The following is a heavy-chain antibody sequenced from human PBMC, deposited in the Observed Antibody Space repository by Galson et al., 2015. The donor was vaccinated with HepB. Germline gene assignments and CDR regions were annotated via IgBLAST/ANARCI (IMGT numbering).Heavy chain of an antibody. Sequence: SLRLSCAASGFTFKTYALHWVRQGPGKGLEWVAAISYNGRNKYYIDSMKGRFTISRDNSKNILYLQMNSLIAGDTAVYFCARDSDERGVEGDDLLDGMDVWGQGTTVTVSS. CDR2: ISYNGRNK. CDR1: GFTFKTYA. D-gene: IGHD2-15*01. J-gene: IGHJ6*02. V-gene: IGHV3-30*04. CDR3: ARDSDERGVEGDDLLDGMDV.